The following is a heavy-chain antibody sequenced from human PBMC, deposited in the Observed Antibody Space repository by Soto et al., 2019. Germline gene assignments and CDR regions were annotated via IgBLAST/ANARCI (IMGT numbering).Heavy chain of an antibody. CDR1: GFTFSSYG. D-gene: IGHD3-22*01. J-gene: IGHJ4*02. CDR3: ARDPLHTNYYDSSGYYYVLDY. Sequence: GESLKISCAASGFTFSSYGMHWVRQAPGKGLEWVAVIWYDGSNKYYADSVKGRFTISRDNSKNTLYLQMNSLRAEDTAVYYCARDPLHTNYYDSSGYYYVLDYWGQGTLVTVSS. CDR2: IWYDGSNK. V-gene: IGHV3-33*01.